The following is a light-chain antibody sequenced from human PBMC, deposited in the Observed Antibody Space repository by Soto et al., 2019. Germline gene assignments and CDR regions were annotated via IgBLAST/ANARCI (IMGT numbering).Light chain of an antibody. Sequence: EILMTQSPATLSVSPGERATLSCRASQNVRSNLAWYQQKPGQAPRLLIYGASSRATGIPDRFSGSGSGTDFTLTISRLEPEDFAVYYCQQYGGSPRTFGQGTKVDI. CDR1: QNVRSN. J-gene: IGKJ1*01. V-gene: IGKV3-20*01. CDR2: GAS. CDR3: QQYGGSPRT.